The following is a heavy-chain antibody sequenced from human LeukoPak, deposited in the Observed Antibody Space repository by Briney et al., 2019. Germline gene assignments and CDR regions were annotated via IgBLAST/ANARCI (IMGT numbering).Heavy chain of an antibody. Sequence: GASVKVSCKASGYTFTGYYMHWVRQAPGQGLEWMGWINPNSGGTNYAQKFQGRVTMTRDTSISTAYMELSRLRSDDTAVYYCARDWKKLGGSPGGWFDPWGQGTLVTVSS. V-gene: IGHV1-2*02. CDR3: ARDWKKLGGSPGGWFDP. CDR1: GYTFTGYY. D-gene: IGHD1-26*01. J-gene: IGHJ5*02. CDR2: INPNSGGT.